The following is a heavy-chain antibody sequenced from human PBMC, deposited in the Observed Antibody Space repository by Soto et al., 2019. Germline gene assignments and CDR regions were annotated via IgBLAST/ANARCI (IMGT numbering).Heavy chain of an antibody. D-gene: IGHD1-1*01. Sequence: SETLSLTCTVSGGSISSSSYYWGWIRQPPGKGLEWIGSIYYSGSTYYNPSLKSRVTISVDTSKNQFSLKLSSVTAADTAVYYCARHPVPLIQLERHLSLLEPWFDPWGQGTLVTVSS. J-gene: IGHJ5*02. CDR3: ARHPVPLIQLERHLSLLEPWFDP. CDR2: IYYSGST. V-gene: IGHV4-39*01. CDR1: GGSISSSSYY.